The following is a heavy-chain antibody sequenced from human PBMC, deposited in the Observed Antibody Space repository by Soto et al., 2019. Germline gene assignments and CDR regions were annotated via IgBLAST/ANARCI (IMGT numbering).Heavy chain of an antibody. CDR1: GFTFSSYG. J-gene: IGHJ4*02. CDR3: AKDRYSGTYPTDFDY. V-gene: IGHV3-30*18. CDR2: ISYDGGNE. D-gene: IGHD1-26*01. Sequence: GSLRLSCAGSGFTFSSYGIHWVRQAPGKGLEWVALISYDGGNEKYTESVKDRFTISRDDSHNVAYLQMSSLRTEDTAMYYCAKDRYSGTYPTDFDYWGQGSLVTVSS.